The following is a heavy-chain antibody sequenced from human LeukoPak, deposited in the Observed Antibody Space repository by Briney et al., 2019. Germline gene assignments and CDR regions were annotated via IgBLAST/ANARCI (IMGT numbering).Heavy chain of an antibody. Sequence: GGSLRLSCAASGFTFSSYEMNWVRQAPGKGLEWVSYISSSGSTIYYADSVKGRFTISRDNAKNSLYLQMNSLRAEDTAVYYCARPERAYYGSGYAFDIWGQGTMVTVSS. CDR2: ISSSGSTI. D-gene: IGHD3-10*01. V-gene: IGHV3-48*03. J-gene: IGHJ3*02. CDR1: GFTFSSYE. CDR3: ARPERAYYGSGYAFDI.